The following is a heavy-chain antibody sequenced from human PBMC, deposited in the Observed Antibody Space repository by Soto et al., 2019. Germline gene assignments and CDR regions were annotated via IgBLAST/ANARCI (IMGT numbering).Heavy chain of an antibody. CDR2: IHYSGTT. D-gene: IGHD5-18*01. CDR3: ARGFVETAMAVDY. J-gene: IGHJ4*02. CDR1: GASINSGGYF. V-gene: IGHV4-31*03. Sequence: QVQLQESGPGLVKPSQTLSLACSVSGASINSGGYFWSWIRQLPGKGLEWIGYIHYSGTTCYNPSLKSRVVMSMDTSKNDFSLKLNSVTAADTAVFYCARGFVETAMAVDYLGQVALVTVSS.